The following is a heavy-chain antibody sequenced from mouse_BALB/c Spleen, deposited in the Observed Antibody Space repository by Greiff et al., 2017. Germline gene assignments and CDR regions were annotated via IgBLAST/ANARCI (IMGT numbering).Heavy chain of an antibody. CDR2: IDPENGNT. CDR3: ARSGITTATFDY. Sequence: VQLKQSGAELVRPGALVKLSCKASGFNIKDYYMHWVKQRPEQGLEWIGWIDPENGNTIYDPKFQGKASITADTSSNTAYLQLSSLTSEDTAVYYCARSGITTATFDYWGQGTTLTVSS. J-gene: IGHJ2*01. D-gene: IGHD1-2*01. CDR1: GFNIKDYY. V-gene: IGHV14-1*02.